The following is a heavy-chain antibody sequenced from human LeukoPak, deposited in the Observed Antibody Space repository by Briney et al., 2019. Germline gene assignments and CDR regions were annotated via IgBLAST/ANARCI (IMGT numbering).Heavy chain of an antibody. CDR1: GFAFSSYS. CDR2: ISSSSGTP. J-gene: IGHJ4*02. V-gene: IGHV3-48*04. CDR3: ARRFGYSIDY. D-gene: IGHD5-12*01. Sequence: PGGSLRLSCAASGFAFSSYSMNWVRQAPGKGLEWVSFISSSSGTPYYADSVKGRFTISRDDAKNTLYLQMNSLRAEDTAVYYCARRFGYSIDYWGQGTLVTASS.